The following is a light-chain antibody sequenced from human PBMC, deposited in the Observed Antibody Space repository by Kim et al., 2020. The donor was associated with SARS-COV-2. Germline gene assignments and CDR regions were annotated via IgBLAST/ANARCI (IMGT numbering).Light chain of an antibody. Sequence: QSALTQPPSVSGSPGQSVTISCTATSSDVGSYNRVSWYQQPPGAAPKLIIYEVSNRPSGVPDRFSGSKSDNTASLTISGLQAEDEADYYCSSYASSTNWVFGGGTKLTVL. CDR1: SSDVGSYNR. CDR3: SSYASSTNWV. V-gene: IGLV2-18*02. CDR2: EVS. J-gene: IGLJ3*02.